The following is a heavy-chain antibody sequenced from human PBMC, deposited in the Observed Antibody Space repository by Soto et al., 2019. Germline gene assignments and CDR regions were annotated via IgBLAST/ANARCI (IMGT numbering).Heavy chain of an antibody. Sequence: QVQLVESGGGVVQPGRSLRLSCAASGFTFSSYAMHWVRQAPGKGLEWVAVISYDGSNKYYADSVKGRFTISRDNSKNTLYLQMNSLRAEDTAVYYCARSITMVRGVDLDYWGQGTLVTVSS. CDR2: ISYDGSNK. CDR3: ARSITMVRGVDLDY. CDR1: GFTFSSYA. J-gene: IGHJ4*02. D-gene: IGHD3-10*01. V-gene: IGHV3-30-3*01.